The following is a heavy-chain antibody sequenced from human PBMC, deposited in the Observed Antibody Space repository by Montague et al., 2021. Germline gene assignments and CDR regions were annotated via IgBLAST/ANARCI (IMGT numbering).Heavy chain of an antibody. CDR2: IYYSGNS. Sequence: SETLSLTCTVSGASITSNIYEWGWTRQSPGKGLEWIGSIYYSGNSFYQPSLKSRITMAVDTSKNQFSLKLSSVTAADTAIYYCARVFSSWYVGWFDPWGQGTLVTVSS. J-gene: IGHJ5*02. V-gene: IGHV4-39*07. CDR3: ARVFSSWYVGWFDP. CDR1: GASITSNIYE. D-gene: IGHD6-13*01.